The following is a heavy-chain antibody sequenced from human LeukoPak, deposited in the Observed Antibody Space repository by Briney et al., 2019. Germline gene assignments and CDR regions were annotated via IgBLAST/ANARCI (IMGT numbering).Heavy chain of an antibody. J-gene: IGHJ4*02. V-gene: IGHV3-69-1*01. CDR1: GFTFSDYN. D-gene: IGHD6-6*01. CDR2: ISSSSTI. Sequence: PGGSLRLSCAASGFTFSDYNMRWIRQAPGKGLEWVSYISSSSTIYYADSVKGRFTISRDNAKNSLYLQMNSLRAEDTAVYYCARWSGEGSSSGLCYWGQGTLVTVSS. CDR3: ARWSGEGSSSGLCY.